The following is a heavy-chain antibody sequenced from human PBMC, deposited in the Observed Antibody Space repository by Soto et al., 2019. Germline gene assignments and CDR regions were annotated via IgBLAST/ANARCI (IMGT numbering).Heavy chain of an antibody. CDR2: ISAYNGNT. J-gene: IGHJ6*04. Sequence: AASAKDPCKASGYTFTSYGISWVRQAPGQGLEWMGWISAYNGNTNYAQKLQGRVTMTTDTSTSTAYMELRSLRSDDTAVYYCARKYYDFWSGPKGRYYYYGMDVWGEVTTVTASS. CDR1: GYTFTSYG. D-gene: IGHD3-3*01. V-gene: IGHV1-18*01. CDR3: ARKYYDFWSGPKGRYYYYGMDV.